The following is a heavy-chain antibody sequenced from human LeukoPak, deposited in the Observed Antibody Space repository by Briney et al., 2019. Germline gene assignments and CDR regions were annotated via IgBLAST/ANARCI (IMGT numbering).Heavy chain of an antibody. J-gene: IGHJ4*02. D-gene: IGHD6-13*01. V-gene: IGHV3-30*02. Sequence: GGSLRLSCAASGFTFSSYGMHWVRQAPGKGLEWVAFIRYDGSNKYYADSVKGRFTISRDNSKNTLYLQMNSLRAEDTAVYYCANAPGGGYSSSWYLYYWGQGTLVTVSS. CDR1: GFTFSSYG. CDR3: ANAPGGGYSSSWYLYY. CDR2: IRYDGSNK.